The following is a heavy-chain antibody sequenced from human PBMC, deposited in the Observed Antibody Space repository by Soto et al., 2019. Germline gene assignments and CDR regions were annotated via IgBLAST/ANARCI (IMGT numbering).Heavy chain of an antibody. Sequence: SETLSLTCPVAGGSISSYYWSWIRQPPGKGLEWIGYIYYSGSTNYNPSLKSRVTISVDTSKNQFSLKLSSVTAADTAVYYCARGVRWGDPPPPAFDIRGQGTMLTVSS. CDR1: GGSISSYY. V-gene: IGHV4-59*01. D-gene: IGHD4-17*01. CDR2: IYYSGST. J-gene: IGHJ3*02. CDR3: ARGVRWGDPPPPAFDI.